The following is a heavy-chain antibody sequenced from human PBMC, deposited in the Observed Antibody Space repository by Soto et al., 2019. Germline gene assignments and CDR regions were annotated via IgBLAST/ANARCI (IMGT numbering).Heavy chain of an antibody. CDR1: GFTFSSYA. CDR3: AKGLGIEKSDTFDY. J-gene: IGHJ4*02. Sequence: LLLSCAASGFTFSSYAMSLVRQAPGKGLEWVSAISGSGGSTCNADSVKGRFTISRDNSKNTLYLDMISLRAEDTAVYYCAKGLGIEKSDTFDYWGQGNLVTVSS. V-gene: IGHV3-23*01. CDR2: ISGSGGST. D-gene: IGHD1-26*01.